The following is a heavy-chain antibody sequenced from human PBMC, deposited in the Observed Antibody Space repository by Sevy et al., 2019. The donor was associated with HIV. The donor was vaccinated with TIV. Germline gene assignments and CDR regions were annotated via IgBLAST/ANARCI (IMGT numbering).Heavy chain of an antibody. Sequence: GGSLRLSCAVSGFTFDDYAMHWVRQAPRKGLEWVSLISWDGGSTYYADSVKGRFTISRDNSKNSLYLQMNSLRAEDTALYYCAKPYRIAVAGDYYYSGMDVWGQGTTVTVSS. V-gene: IGHV3-43D*03. CDR3: AKPYRIAVAGDYYYSGMDV. D-gene: IGHD6-13*01. CDR2: ISWDGGST. J-gene: IGHJ6*02. CDR1: GFTFDDYA.